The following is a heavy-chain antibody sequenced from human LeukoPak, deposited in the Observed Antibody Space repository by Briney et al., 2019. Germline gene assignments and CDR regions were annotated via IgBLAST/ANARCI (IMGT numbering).Heavy chain of an antibody. J-gene: IGHJ4*02. CDR3: ARLYGGGSGRRDTDTRPVYYFDY. CDR1: GYSFTSYW. CDR2: IYPGDSDT. V-gene: IGHV5-51*01. D-gene: IGHD3-16*01. Sequence: GESLKISCKGSGYSFTSYWIGWVRQMPGKGLEWMGIIYPGDSDTRYSPSFQGQVTISADKSISTAYLQWSSLKASDTAMYYCARLYGGGSGRRDTDTRPVYYFDYWGQGTLVTVSS.